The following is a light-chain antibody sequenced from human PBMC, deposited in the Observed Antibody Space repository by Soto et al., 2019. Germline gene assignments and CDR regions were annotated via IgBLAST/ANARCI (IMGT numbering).Light chain of an antibody. J-gene: IGLJ1*01. CDR1: DTDIGGADY. V-gene: IGLV2-23*01. CDR2: EGS. CDR3: CSYARGSTYV. Sequence: QSALTQPASVSGSPGQSITVSCTGTDTDIGGADYVSWYQQHPGKAPKLIIYEGSKRPSGVSNRFSGSKSDNTASLTISGLQAEDEAHYYCCSYARGSTYVFGTGTKVTVL.